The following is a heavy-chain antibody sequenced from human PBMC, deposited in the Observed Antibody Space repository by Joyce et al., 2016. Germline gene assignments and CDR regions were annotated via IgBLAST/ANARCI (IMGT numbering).Heavy chain of an antibody. CDR2: SSGDT. CDR3: AIYKAGGGGSGY. CDR1: GASVSSRSYH. J-gene: IGHJ4*02. Sequence: QVQLQESGPGLVKPSETLSLSCTVSGASVSSRSYHWGWVRQPPGKGLDWIGSSGDTNYNPSLESRVIISTDTSKNQFSLRLTSVTAADTAVYYCAIYKAGGGGSGYWGPGTLVTVSS. V-gene: IGHV4-61*01. D-gene: IGHD3-10*01.